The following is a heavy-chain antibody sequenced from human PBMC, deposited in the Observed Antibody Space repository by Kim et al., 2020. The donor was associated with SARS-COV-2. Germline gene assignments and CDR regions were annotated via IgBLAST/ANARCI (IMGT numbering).Heavy chain of an antibody. CDR2: ITYSGTT. CDR1: GASIRATTHY. Sequence: SETLSLTCTVSGASIRATTHYWGWIRRPTGRGLEWIGSITYSGTTYYNPSLESRVTISVDTSKNQFSLKVNSVTAADTAMYYCARHEDLDYYGMDVWGQGTTVTVSS. D-gene: IGHD2-15*01. V-gene: IGHV4-39*01. CDR3: ARHEDLDYYGMDV. J-gene: IGHJ6*01.